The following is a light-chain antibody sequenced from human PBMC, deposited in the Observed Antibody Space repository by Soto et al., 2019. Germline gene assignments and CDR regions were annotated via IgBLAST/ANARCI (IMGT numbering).Light chain of an antibody. V-gene: IGKV3-20*01. Sequence: EIVLTQSPGTLSLSPGERATLSCRASQSVSSSYLAWYQQKPGQAPRLLIYGASSRATGIPDRFSGSGSGTDFTLTISRLEPEALGVYYCQQYGSSLWTFGQGTKVEIK. CDR3: QQYGSSLWT. J-gene: IGKJ1*01. CDR2: GAS. CDR1: QSVSSSY.